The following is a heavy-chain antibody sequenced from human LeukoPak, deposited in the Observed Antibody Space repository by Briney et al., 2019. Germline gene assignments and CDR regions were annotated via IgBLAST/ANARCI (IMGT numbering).Heavy chain of an antibody. J-gene: IGHJ4*02. Sequence: SVKVSCKASGGTFSSYAISWVRQAPGQGLEWMGGIIPIFGTANYAQKFQGRVTITADESTSTAYMELSSLRSEDTAVYYCARVGSYYDSSGYQPLSGFGYWGQGTLVTVSS. CDR1: GGTFSSYA. D-gene: IGHD3-22*01. CDR2: IIPIFGTA. V-gene: IGHV1-69*13. CDR3: ARVGSYYDSSGYQPLSGFGY.